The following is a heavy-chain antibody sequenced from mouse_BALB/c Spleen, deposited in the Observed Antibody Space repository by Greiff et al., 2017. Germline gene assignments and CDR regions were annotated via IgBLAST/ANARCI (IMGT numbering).Heavy chain of an antibody. V-gene: IGHV2-9*02. D-gene: IGHD1-1*01. Sequence: VQGVESGPGLVAPSQSLSITCTVSGFSLTSYGVHWVRQPPGKGLEWLGVIWAGGSTNYNSALMSRLSISKDNSKSQVFLKMNSLQTDDTAMYYCARDYGSSYAWFAYWGQGTLVTVSA. CDR2: IWAGGST. CDR3: ARDYGSSYAWFAY. CDR1: GFSLTSYG. J-gene: IGHJ3*01.